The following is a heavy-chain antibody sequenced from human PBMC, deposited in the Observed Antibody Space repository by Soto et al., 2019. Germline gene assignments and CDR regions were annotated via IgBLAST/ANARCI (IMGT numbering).Heavy chain of an antibody. CDR1: GFTFSSYA. J-gene: IGHJ6*02. CDR2: ISGSGGST. CDR3: AKALGYSYGYDYYYSMDV. V-gene: IGHV3-23*01. D-gene: IGHD5-18*01. Sequence: EVQLLESGGGLVQPGGSLRLSCAASGFTFSSYAMSWVRQAPGKGLEWVSAISGSGGSTYYADSVKGRFTISRDNSKNTLYLQMNSVRAADTAVYYCAKALGYSYGYDYYYSMDVSGQGSKVTVSS.